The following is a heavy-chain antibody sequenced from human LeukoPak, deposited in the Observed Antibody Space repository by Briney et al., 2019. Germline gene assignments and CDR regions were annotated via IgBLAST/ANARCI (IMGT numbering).Heavy chain of an antibody. CDR2: INWNGGST. CDR1: GFTFDDFG. Sequence: GGSLRLSCAASGFTFDDFGMSWVRQAPGKGLEGVSGINWNGGSTGYAGSVKGRFTISRDNAKNSLYLQMNSLRAEDTALYYCARGPDGVPAAMAEYFQHWGQGTLVTVSS. D-gene: IGHD2-2*01. V-gene: IGHV3-20*04. CDR3: ARGPDGVPAAMAEYFQH. J-gene: IGHJ1*01.